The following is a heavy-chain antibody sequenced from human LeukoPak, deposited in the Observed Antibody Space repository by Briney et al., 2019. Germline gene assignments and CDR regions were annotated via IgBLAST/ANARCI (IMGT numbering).Heavy chain of an antibody. Sequence: GGSLRLSCAASGFTFSSYAMSWVRQAPGKGLEWVSAISGSGGSTYYADSVKGRFTISRDNSKNTLYLQMNSLRAEDTAVYYCAKDSLDIAVAGRGYFDLWGRGTLVTVSS. CDR2: ISGSGGST. V-gene: IGHV3-23*01. CDR3: AKDSLDIAVAGRGYFDL. J-gene: IGHJ2*01. D-gene: IGHD6-19*01. CDR1: GFTFSSYA.